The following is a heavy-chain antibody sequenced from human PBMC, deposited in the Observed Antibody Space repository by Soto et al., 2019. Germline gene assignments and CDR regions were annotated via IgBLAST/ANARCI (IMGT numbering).Heavy chain of an antibody. J-gene: IGHJ5*02. V-gene: IGHV2-5*02. Sequence: QITLKESGPTLVKPTQTLTLTCTFSGFSLTTSGMGVGWIRQPPGRALEWLALIYWDDDKRYSPSLKSRLTITKDTAKNQVVLTMTNMDPVDTATYYCVRRRRLCVGGSCYYSWFDPWGQGALVTVSS. CDR2: IYWDDDK. CDR1: GFSLTTSGMG. CDR3: VRRRRLCVGGSCYYSWFDP. D-gene: IGHD2-15*01.